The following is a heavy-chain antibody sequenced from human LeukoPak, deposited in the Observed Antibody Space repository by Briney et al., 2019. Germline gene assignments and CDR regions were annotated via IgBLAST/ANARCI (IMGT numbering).Heavy chain of an antibody. CDR1: GFTFRIFT. J-gene: IGHJ4*02. Sequence: GGSLRLSCAASGFTFRIFTMNWVRQAPEKGLEWVSSISSGSGSIYYADSVKGRFTISRDNAKNSLYLQMNSLRAEDTAVYYCARGGSGNYDYWGQGTLVTVSS. CDR2: ISSGSGSI. V-gene: IGHV3-21*01. D-gene: IGHD3-10*01. CDR3: ARGGSGNYDY.